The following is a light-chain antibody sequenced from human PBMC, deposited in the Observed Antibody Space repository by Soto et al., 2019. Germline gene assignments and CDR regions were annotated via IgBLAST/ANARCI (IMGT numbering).Light chain of an antibody. CDR1: SSNIGAGYD. Sequence: QSVLTQPPSVSGVPGRRVTISCTGSSSNIGAGYDVHWYQQLPGTAPKLLIYGNGNRPSGVPDRFSGSKSGTSASLAITGLQAEDEADYYCQSYDSSLSGSGVFGNGTKVTVL. V-gene: IGLV1-40*01. CDR2: GNG. J-gene: IGLJ1*01. CDR3: QSYDSSLSGSGV.